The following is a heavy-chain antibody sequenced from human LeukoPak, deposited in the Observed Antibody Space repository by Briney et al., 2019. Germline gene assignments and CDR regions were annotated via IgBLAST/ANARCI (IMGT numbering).Heavy chain of an antibody. CDR3: ARRRGVNSFFFDY. J-gene: IGHJ4*02. Sequence: GESLKISCTGSGYLFTSYWIGWVRQMPGKGLEWMGIIYPDDSDTKYSPSFRGQVIISSDKSISTAYLQWSGLKASDTAIYFCARRRGVNSFFFDYWGQGTLVTVSS. CDR1: GYLFTSYW. V-gene: IGHV5-51*01. CDR2: IYPDDSDT. D-gene: IGHD4-23*01.